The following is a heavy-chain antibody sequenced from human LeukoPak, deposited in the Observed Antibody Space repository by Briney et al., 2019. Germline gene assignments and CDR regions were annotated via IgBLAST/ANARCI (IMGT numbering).Heavy chain of an antibody. CDR3: ARGAATRKGGISYCSLDL. CDR1: GFTFNSHN. V-gene: IGHV3-21*01. Sequence: GGSLRLSCAGSGFTFNSHNVSWGRQAPGKGLEWVASITTGNSFLYFADSVKGRFTISRDHANNSLYLQMISLRADDTAVYYCARGAATRKGGISYCSLDLWGEGTTVTVSS. CDR2: ITTGNSFL. D-gene: IGHD2-21*02. J-gene: IGHJ6*04.